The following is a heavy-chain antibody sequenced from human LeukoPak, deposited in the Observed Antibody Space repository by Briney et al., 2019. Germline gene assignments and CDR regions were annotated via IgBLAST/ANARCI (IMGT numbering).Heavy chain of an antibody. V-gene: IGHV4-39*01. CDR2: IYYSGST. D-gene: IGHD6-19*01. Sequence: SETLSLTCTVSGGSISSSSYYWGWIRQPPGKGLEWIGSIYYSGSTYYNPSLKSRVTISVDTSKNQFSLKLSSVTAADTAVYYCASFRWLALYYFDYWGQGTLVTVSS. J-gene: IGHJ4*02. CDR3: ASFRWLALYYFDY. CDR1: GGSISSSSYY.